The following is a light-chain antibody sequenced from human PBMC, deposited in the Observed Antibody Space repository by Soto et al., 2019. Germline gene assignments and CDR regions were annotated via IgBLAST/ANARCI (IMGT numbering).Light chain of an antibody. CDR3: QQRSNWPPLT. CDR2: GAS. Sequence: EILLTQSPGTLSLSPGERATLSCRASQSLSSSYLAWYQQKPGQAPRLLIYGASTRATGIPDRFRGSGSATDFTLTISSLETADFAAYYCQQRSNWPPLTFGGGTKVDIK. J-gene: IGKJ4*01. CDR1: QSLSSSY. V-gene: IGKV3D-20*02.